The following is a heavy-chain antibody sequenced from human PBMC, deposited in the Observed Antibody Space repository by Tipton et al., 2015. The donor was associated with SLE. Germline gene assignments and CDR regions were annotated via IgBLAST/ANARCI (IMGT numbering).Heavy chain of an antibody. D-gene: IGHD6-6*01. J-gene: IGHJ3*02. CDR1: VGSFSSHA. CDR2: IIPIFGTP. CDR3: ARDRTIAARSAFDI. Sequence: SGPEVKVSCKASVGSFSSHAINWVRQAPGQGLEWMGGIIPIFGTPDYLQKFQGRVSITADMSTSTAYMELRNLTSEDTALYFCARDRTIAARSAFDIWGQGTMLIVSS. V-gene: IGHV1-69*06.